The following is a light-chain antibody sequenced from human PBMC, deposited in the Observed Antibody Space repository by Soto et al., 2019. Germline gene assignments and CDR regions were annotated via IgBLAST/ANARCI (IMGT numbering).Light chain of an antibody. CDR3: QQRSNWPPT. Sequence: EIMITQSPAIVSVSPGDRATLTCRASQSGSSNLAWYQQKPGQAPRLLIYDASNRATGIAPRFRGSGSGTDFTLTISSVEPEDFAVYIWQQRSNWPPTFGQGTRLEIK. V-gene: IGKV3-11*01. J-gene: IGKJ5*01. CDR2: DAS. CDR1: QSGSSN.